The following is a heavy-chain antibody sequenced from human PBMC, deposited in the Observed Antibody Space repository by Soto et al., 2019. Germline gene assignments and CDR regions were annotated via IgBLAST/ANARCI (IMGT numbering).Heavy chain of an antibody. J-gene: IGHJ5*02. CDR2: INAGNGNT. Sequence: ASVKVSCKASGYTFTGYAMHWVRQAPGQRLEWMGWINAGNGNTKYSQKFQGRVTITRDTSASTAYMELSSLRSEDTAVYYCARGPRITMVRGVPSQGVSCDSWGQGTLVTVSS. CDR3: ARGPRITMVRGVPSQGVSCDS. D-gene: IGHD3-10*01. V-gene: IGHV1-3*01. CDR1: GYTFTGYA.